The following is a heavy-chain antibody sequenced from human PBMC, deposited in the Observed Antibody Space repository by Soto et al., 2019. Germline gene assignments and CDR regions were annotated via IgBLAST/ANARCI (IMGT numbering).Heavy chain of an antibody. CDR3: AAPDTAMEGIGDYYYYGMDV. D-gene: IGHD5-18*01. CDR1: NGSISSSY. Sequence: PTETLSLNCTVSNGSISSSYWSWIRQPPGRGLEWIGYIHYSGNTNSNPSLKSRVTISIDTSKNQFSLKLSSVTAADTAVYYSAAPDTAMEGIGDYYYYGMDVWGQGTTVTVSS. V-gene: IGHV4-59*08. J-gene: IGHJ6*02. CDR2: IHYSGNT.